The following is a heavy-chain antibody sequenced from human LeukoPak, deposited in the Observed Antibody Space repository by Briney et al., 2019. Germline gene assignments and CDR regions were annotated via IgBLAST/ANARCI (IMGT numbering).Heavy chain of an antibody. D-gene: IGHD4-17*01. CDR2: IYYSGST. CDR3: ARDSTSYGDYPY. J-gene: IGHJ4*02. CDR1: GGSISGSKYY. V-gene: IGHV4-61*01. Sequence: PSETLSLTCTVSGGSISGSKYYWSWIRQPPGTGLEWIGYIYYSGSTNYNPSLKSRVTISVDTSKNQFSLKLSSVTAADTAVYYCARDSTSYGDYPYWGQGTLVTVSS.